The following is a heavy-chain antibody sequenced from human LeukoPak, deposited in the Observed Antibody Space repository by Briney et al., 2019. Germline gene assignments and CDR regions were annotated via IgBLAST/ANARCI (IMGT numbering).Heavy chain of an antibody. J-gene: IGHJ4*02. D-gene: IGHD5-24*01. CDR1: GFTFSSYA. CDR3: AKEVEMATITEDYFDY. CDR2: IRYDGSNK. V-gene: IGHV3-30*02. Sequence: PGGSLRLSCAASGFTFSSYAMSWVRQAPGKGLEWVAFIRYDGSNKYYADSVKGRFTISRDNSKNTLYLQMNSLRAEDTAVYYCAKEVEMATITEDYFDYWGQGTLVTVSS.